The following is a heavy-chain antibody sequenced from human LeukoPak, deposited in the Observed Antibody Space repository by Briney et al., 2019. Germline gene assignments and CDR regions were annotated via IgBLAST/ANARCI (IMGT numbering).Heavy chain of an antibody. Sequence: ASVKVSCTVSGYTLAELSMHWVRQAPGKGLEWMGGFDPEDGETIYAQKFQGRVTMTEDTSTDTAYMELSSLRSEDTAVYYCATDLLYSSGAYFDYWGQGTLVTVSS. CDR3: ATDLLYSSGAYFDY. CDR2: FDPEDGET. J-gene: IGHJ4*02. CDR1: GYTLAELS. V-gene: IGHV1-24*01. D-gene: IGHD6-19*01.